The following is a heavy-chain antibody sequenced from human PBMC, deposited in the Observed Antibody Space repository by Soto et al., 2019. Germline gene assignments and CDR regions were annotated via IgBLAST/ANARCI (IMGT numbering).Heavy chain of an antibody. D-gene: IGHD2-15*01. J-gene: IGHJ6*03. CDR2: ISGNGSTI. V-gene: IGHV3-11*01. CDR1: GFTFSDYY. Sequence: QVQLVESGGGLVKPGGSLRLSCAASGFTFSDYYMSWIRQAPGKGLECVSYISGNGSTIYYADSVKGRFTISRDNAKNSLHLQMNSLRAEDTAVYYCASGVAASHFYYYYMDVWGKGTTVTVSS. CDR3: ASGVAASHFYYYYMDV.